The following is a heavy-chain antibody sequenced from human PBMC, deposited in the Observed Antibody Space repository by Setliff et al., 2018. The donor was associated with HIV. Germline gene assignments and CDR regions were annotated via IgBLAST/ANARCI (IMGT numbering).Heavy chain of an antibody. Sequence: PGGSLRLSCAASGFTFSDYYMSWIRQAPGKGLEWVSSISSSSTYIYYADSMKGRFTISRDKAGNSLYLQMNNVRAEDTAVYYCAKEMTTYSGFDCWGQGTLVTVSS. CDR1: GFTFSDYY. CDR2: ISSSSTYI. J-gene: IGHJ4*02. V-gene: IGHV3-11*06. CDR3: AKEMTTYSGFDC. D-gene: IGHD4-17*01.